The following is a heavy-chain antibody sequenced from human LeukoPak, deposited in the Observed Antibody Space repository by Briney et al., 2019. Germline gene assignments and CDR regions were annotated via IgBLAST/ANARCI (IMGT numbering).Heavy chain of an antibody. Sequence: PGGSLRLSCEASGFTFSSYWMHWVRQAPGKGLEWVSAISGSGGSTYYADSVKGRFTISRDNSKNTLYLQMNSLRAEDTAVYYCATAGIAVAGTSGYFDYWGQGTLVTVSS. J-gene: IGHJ4*02. V-gene: IGHV3-23*01. CDR3: ATAGIAVAGTSGYFDY. CDR2: ISGSGGST. D-gene: IGHD6-19*01. CDR1: GFTFSSYW.